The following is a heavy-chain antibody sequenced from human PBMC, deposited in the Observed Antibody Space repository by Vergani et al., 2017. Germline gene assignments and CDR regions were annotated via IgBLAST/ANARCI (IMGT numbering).Heavy chain of an antibody. J-gene: IGHJ3*02. D-gene: IGHD3-3*01. V-gene: IGHV1-69*01. CDR3: ARGYDFWSGYSDAFDI. CDR1: GGTFSSYA. CDR2: IIPIFGTA. Sequence: VQLVQSGAKVKKPGSSVKVSCKASGGTFSSYAISWVRPATGQGLEWMGGIIPIFGTANYAQKFQGRVTITADESTSTAYMELSSLRSEDTAVYYCARGYDFWSGYSDAFDIWGQGTMVTVSS.